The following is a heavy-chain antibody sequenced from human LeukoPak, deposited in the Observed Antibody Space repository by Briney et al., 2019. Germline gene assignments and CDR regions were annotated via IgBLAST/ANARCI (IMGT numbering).Heavy chain of an antibody. J-gene: IGHJ4*02. CDR2: TFYRSKWYN. V-gene: IGHV6-1*01. CDR3: AGGNFYFDS. CDR1: GDSVSSNSAA. Sequence: SQTLSLTCAISGDSVSSNSAAWNWIRQSPSRGLGWLGTTFYRSKWYNEYAVSVKSRITISPDTSKNQFSLQLNSVTPEDTAVYYCAGGNFYFDSWGQGTLVTVSS. D-gene: IGHD3-16*01.